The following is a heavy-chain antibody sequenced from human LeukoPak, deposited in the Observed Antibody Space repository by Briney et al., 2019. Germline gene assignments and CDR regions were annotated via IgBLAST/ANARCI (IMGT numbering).Heavy chain of an antibody. V-gene: IGHV5-51*01. J-gene: IGHJ6*02. Sequence: GESLKISCKGSGYSFTSYWIGWVRQMPGKGLEWMGIIYPGDSDTRYSPSFQGQVTISADKSISTAYLQWSSLKASDTAMYYCASSYYDISVYYYYGMDVWGQGTTVTVSS. D-gene: IGHD3-9*01. CDR2: IYPGDSDT. CDR1: GYSFTSYW. CDR3: ASSYYDISVYYYYGMDV.